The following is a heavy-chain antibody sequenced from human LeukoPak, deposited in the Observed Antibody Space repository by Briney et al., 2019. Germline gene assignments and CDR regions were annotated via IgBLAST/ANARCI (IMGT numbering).Heavy chain of an antibody. V-gene: IGHV4-61*02. CDR3: ARDGCSGGSCYPYFDY. D-gene: IGHD2-15*01. CDR2: IYTSGST. Sequence: SQTLSLTCTVSGGSISSGSYYWSWIRQPAGKGLEWIGRIYTSGSTNYNPSLKSRVTISVDTSKNQFSLKLSSVTAADTAVYYCARDGCSGGSCYPYFDYRGQGTLVTVSS. J-gene: IGHJ4*02. CDR1: GGSISSGSYY.